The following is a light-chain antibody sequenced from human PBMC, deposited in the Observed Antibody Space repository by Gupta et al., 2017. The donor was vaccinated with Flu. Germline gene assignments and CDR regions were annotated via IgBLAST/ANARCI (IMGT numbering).Light chain of an antibody. Sequence: DIQMTQSPSSLSASVGGRVTITCRASQSIGSYLNWYRQKPGEAPKLLIYLDSILQTEVPSRFSGSGSGTHFTLTITSLQPEDFATYFCQQSYSAPFTFGPGTRVEIK. V-gene: IGKV1-39*01. CDR3: QQSYSAPFT. CDR1: QSIGSY. J-gene: IGKJ3*01. CDR2: LDS.